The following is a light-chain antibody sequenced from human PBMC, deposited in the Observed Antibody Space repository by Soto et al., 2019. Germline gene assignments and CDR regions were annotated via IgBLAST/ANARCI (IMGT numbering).Light chain of an antibody. J-gene: IGKJ1*01. CDR2: GAS. Sequence: EIVMTQSPATLSVSPGERATLSCRASQSFSSNLAGFQHKPGQAPRLLIYGASTRATGIPARFSGSGSGTEFTLTISSLQSEDFAVYYCQQYNDWPRTFGQGTKVEI. V-gene: IGKV3-15*01. CDR3: QQYNDWPRT. CDR1: QSFSSN.